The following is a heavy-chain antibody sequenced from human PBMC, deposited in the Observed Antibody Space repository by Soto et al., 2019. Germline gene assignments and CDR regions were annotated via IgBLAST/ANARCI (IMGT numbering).Heavy chain of an antibody. J-gene: IGHJ6*02. CDR3: ARGDYGGNFIHYYYGMDV. CDR2: IYYSGST. V-gene: IGHV4-30-4*01. D-gene: IGHD4-17*01. Sequence: SETLALTCTFSGGAISTGDYYLRWIRQPPGKGLEWIGYIYYSGSTYYNPSLTSRVNISVDTSKNQSSLKLSSVTAADTAVYYCARGDYGGNFIHYYYGMDVWGQGTTVTVS. CDR1: GGAISTGDYY.